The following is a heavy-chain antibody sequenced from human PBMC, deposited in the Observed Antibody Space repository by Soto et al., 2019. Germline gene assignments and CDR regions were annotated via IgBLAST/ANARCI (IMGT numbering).Heavy chain of an antibody. V-gene: IGHV3-23*01. Sequence: EVQLLESGGGLVQPGRSLRLSCAASGFTFSSYAMNWVRQAPGKGLEWVSGMSGTGGSTYYADSVKGRFTISRDNSKNTLYLQMNSLRVDDTAVFYCAKAGFSSGWSPSYFDYWGQGTLVTVSS. J-gene: IGHJ4*02. CDR1: GFTFSSYA. CDR2: MSGTGGST. CDR3: AKAGFSSGWSPSYFDY. D-gene: IGHD6-19*01.